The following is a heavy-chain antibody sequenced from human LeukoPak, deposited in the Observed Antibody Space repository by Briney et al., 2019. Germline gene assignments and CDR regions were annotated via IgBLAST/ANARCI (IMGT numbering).Heavy chain of an antibody. D-gene: IGHD3-22*01. Sequence: ASVKVSCKASGYTFTSYDINWVRQATGQGLEWMGWMNPNSVNTGYAQKFQGRVTITRNTPTSTAYMELSRLRSEAPPVYYCARIDYDSSGSSDWGQGTLVTVSS. CDR2: MNPNSVNT. J-gene: IGHJ4*02. CDR3: ARIDYDSSGSSD. V-gene: IGHV1-8*03. CDR1: GYTFTSYD.